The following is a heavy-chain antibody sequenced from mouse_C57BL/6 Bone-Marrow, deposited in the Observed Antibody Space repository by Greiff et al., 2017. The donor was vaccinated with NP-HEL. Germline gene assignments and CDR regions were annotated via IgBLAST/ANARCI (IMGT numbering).Heavy chain of an antibody. J-gene: IGHJ3*01. D-gene: IGHD2-5*01. Sequence: QVQLQQSGAELARPGASVKLSCKASGYTFTSYGISWVKQRPGQGLEWIGEIYPRSGNTYYNEKFKGKATLTADKSSSTAYMELRSLTSEDSAVYFCVYSNVAYGGQGTLVTVSA. CDR1: GYTFTSYG. CDR2: IYPRSGNT. V-gene: IGHV1-81*01. CDR3: VYSNVAY.